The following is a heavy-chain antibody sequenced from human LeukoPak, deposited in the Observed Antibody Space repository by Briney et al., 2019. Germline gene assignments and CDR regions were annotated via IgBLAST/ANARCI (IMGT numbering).Heavy chain of an antibody. D-gene: IGHD1-20*01. CDR1: GYTFTIYD. CDR2: MNPNSGNT. J-gene: IGHJ4*02. V-gene: IGHV1-8*01. Sequence: GASVNVSCKASGYTFTIYDINWVRQATGQGLEWMGWMNPNSGNTGYAQKFQGRVTMTRNTSISTAYMELSSLRSEDTAVYYCARGGWITGTTQDYWGQGTLVTVSS. CDR3: ARGGWITGTTQDY.